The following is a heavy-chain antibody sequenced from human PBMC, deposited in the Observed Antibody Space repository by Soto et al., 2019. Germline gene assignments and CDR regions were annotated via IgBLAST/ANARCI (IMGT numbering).Heavy chain of an antibody. Sequence: EVQLLESGGGLVQPGGSLRLSCAASGFTFSSYAMSWVRQAPGKGLEWVSAISGSGGSTYYADSVKGRFTISRDNSKNTLYLQMNRLSAEDTAVYYCAKGRAHSYSRSWSYYGMDVWGQGTTVTVSS. CDR3: AKGRAHSYSRSWSYYGMDV. J-gene: IGHJ6*02. CDR2: ISGSGGST. V-gene: IGHV3-23*01. CDR1: GFTFSSYA. D-gene: IGHD6-13*01.